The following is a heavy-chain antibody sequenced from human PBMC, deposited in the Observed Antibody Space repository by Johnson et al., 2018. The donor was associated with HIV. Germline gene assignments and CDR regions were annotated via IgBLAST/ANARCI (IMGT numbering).Heavy chain of an antibody. D-gene: IGHD6-6*01. CDR1: GFTFSDYY. Sequence: QVQLVESGGGLVQPGGSMRLSCAASGFTFSDYYMSWIRQAPGKGLEWVSYISTSGSNIYYAHSVKGRFTISRDNSKNTLYLQMNSLRAEDTAVNYCAKGGKYSSHRDDGFDVWGQGTMVTVSS. CDR2: ISTSGSNI. V-gene: IGHV3-11*04. J-gene: IGHJ3*01. CDR3: AKGGKYSSHRDDGFDV.